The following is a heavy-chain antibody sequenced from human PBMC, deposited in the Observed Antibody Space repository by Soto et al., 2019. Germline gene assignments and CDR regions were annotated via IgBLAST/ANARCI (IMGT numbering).Heavy chain of an antibody. V-gene: IGHV3-33*01. J-gene: IGHJ3*02. CDR1: GFTFSSYG. CDR2: IWYDGSNK. D-gene: IGHD6-13*01. Sequence: GGSLRLSCAASGFTFSSYGMHWVRQAPGKGLEWVAVIWYDGSNKYYADSVKGRFTISRDNSKNTLYLQMNSLRAEDTAVYYCARERGSLDAFDIWGQGTMVTVSS. CDR3: ARERGSLDAFDI.